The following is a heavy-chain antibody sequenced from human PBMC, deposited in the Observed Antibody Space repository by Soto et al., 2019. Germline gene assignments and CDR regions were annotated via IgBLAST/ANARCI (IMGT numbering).Heavy chain of an antibody. Sequence: QVTLKESGPVLVKPTETLTLTCTVSGFSLSNARMGVSWIRQPPGKALEWLAHIFSNDEKSYSTSLKSRLTTXNXTXXSQLVLTMTNRDPVDTATYYCARWTTVIDYWYFDLWGRGTLVTVSS. CDR2: IFSNDEK. V-gene: IGHV2-26*01. J-gene: IGHJ2*01. CDR1: GFSLSNARMG. D-gene: IGHD4-17*01. CDR3: ARWTTVIDYWYFDL.